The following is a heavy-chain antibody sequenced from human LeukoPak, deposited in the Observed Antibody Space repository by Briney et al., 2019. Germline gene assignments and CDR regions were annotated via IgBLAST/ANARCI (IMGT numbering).Heavy chain of an antibody. D-gene: IGHD3-16*01. J-gene: IGHJ6*03. CDR3: ARTLWSVYYYYMDV. CDR2: INTNTGNP. CDR1: GYTFTSYA. Sequence: GASVKVSCKASGYTFTSYAMNWVRQAPGQGLEWMGWINTNTGNPTYAQGFTGRFVFSLDTSVSTAYLQISSLKAEDTAVYYCARTLWSVYYYYMDVWGKGTTVTVSS. V-gene: IGHV7-4-1*02.